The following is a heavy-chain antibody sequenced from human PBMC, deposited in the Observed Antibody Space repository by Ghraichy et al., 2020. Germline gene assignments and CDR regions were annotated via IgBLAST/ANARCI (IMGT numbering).Heavy chain of an antibody. Sequence: SETLSLTCAVYGGSFSGYYWSWIRQPPGKGLEWIGEINHSGSTNYNPSLKSRVTISVDTSKNQFSLKLSSVTAADTAVYYCARDGCSSTSCYRRTRITMVRGVTNHWYFDLWGRGTLVTVSS. D-gene: IGHD3-10*01. V-gene: IGHV4-34*01. CDR1: GGSFSGYY. CDR2: INHSGST. CDR3: ARDGCSSTSCYRRTRITMVRGVTNHWYFDL. J-gene: IGHJ2*01.